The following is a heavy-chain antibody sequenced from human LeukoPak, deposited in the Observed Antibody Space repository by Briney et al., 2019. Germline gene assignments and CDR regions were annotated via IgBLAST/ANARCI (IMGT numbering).Heavy chain of an antibody. V-gene: IGHV1-69*05. J-gene: IGHJ5*02. Sequence: SVKVSCKASGGTFSSYAISWVRQAPGQGLEWMGGIIPIFGTANYTQKFQGRVTITTDESTSTAYMELSSLRSEDTAVYYCARDRDTRTGTGGGFDPWGQGTLVTVSS. CDR3: ARDRDTRTGTGGGFDP. CDR2: IIPIFGTA. D-gene: IGHD3/OR15-3a*01. CDR1: GGTFSSYA.